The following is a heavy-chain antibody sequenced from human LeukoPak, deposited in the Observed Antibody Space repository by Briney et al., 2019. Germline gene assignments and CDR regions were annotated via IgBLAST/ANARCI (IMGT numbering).Heavy chain of an antibody. D-gene: IGHD3-10*01. Sequence: ASVKVSCKASGYTFTGYFMHWVRQAPGQGLEWMGRINPNSGGTNYAQKFQGRVTMTRDTSISTAYMELRSLRSDDTAVYYCARAQPVLLWFGELLWGYESFLDYWGQGTLVTVSS. CDR2: INPNSGGT. J-gene: IGHJ4*02. CDR1: GYTFTGYF. CDR3: ARAQPVLLWFGELLWGYESFLDY. V-gene: IGHV1-2*06.